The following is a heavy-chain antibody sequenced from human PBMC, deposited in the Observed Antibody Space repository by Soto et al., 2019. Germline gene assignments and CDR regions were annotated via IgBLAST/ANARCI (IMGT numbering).Heavy chain of an antibody. D-gene: IGHD4-17*01. CDR1: GFTFSSYA. Sequence: PGGSLRLSCAASGFTFSSYAMSWVRQAPGKGLEWVSAISGSGGSTYYADSVKGRFTISRDNSKNTLYLQMNSLRAEDTAVYYCAKDGKTTVTTQPYWYFDLWGRGTLVTVSS. J-gene: IGHJ2*01. CDR3: AKDGKTTVTTQPYWYFDL. V-gene: IGHV3-23*01. CDR2: ISGSGGST.